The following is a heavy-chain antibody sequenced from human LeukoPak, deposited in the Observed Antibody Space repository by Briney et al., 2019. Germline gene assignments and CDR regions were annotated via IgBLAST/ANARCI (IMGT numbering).Heavy chain of an antibody. CDR1: GYSFTDYY. CDR3: ARGAVVTGLDN. CDR2: INPNSGNP. J-gene: IGHJ4*02. V-gene: IGHV1-2*02. Sequence: ASVKVSCKASGYSFTDYYIHWVRQAPGQGLEWMGWINPNSGNPNYAQKFRGRVTMTRDTSVTTAYMEMSSLKSDDTAVYYCARGAVVTGLDNWGQGTLVTVSS. D-gene: IGHD2-15*01.